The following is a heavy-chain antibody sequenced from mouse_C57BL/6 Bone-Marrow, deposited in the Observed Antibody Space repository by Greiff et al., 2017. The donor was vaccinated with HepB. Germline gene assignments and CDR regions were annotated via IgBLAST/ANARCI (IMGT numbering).Heavy chain of an antibody. Sequence: VQLKQSGAELVRPGASVKLSCTASGFNIKDDYMHWVKQRPEQGLEWIGWIDPENGDTEYASKFQGKATITADTSSNTAYLQLSSLTSEDTAVYYCTLYSNYGRVDYWGQGTTLTVSS. CDR1: GFNIKDDY. V-gene: IGHV14-4*01. CDR2: IDPENGDT. CDR3: TLYSNYGRVDY. J-gene: IGHJ2*01. D-gene: IGHD2-5*01.